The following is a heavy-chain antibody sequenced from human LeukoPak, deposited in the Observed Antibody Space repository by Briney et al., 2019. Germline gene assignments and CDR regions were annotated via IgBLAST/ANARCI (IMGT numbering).Heavy chain of an antibody. D-gene: IGHD4-23*01. CDR1: GYTFTSYY. V-gene: IGHV1-46*01. CDR2: INPSGGST. J-gene: IGHJ6*02. CDR3: ARDRATVVTRGYYYYYGMDV. Sequence: ASVKVSCKASGYTFTSYYMHWVRQAPGQGLEWMGIINPSGGSTSYAQKFQGRVTMTRDTSTSTVYMELSSLRSEDTAVYCCARDRATVVTRGYYYYYGMDVWGQGTTVTVSS.